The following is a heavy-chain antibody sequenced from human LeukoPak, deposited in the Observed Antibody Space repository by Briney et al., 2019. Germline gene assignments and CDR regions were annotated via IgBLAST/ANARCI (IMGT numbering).Heavy chain of an antibody. CDR2: ISWNSGSI. V-gene: IGHV3-9*01. CDR3: AKVRRKMATTYNYYGMDV. Sequence: PGGSLRLSCAASGFTFDDSAMHWVRDAPGKGLEWVSGISWNSGSIGYADSVKGRFTISRDNAKNSLYLQMNSLRAEDTALYYCAKVRRKMATTYNYYGMDVWGQGTTVTVSS. D-gene: IGHD5-24*01. J-gene: IGHJ6*02. CDR1: GFTFDDSA.